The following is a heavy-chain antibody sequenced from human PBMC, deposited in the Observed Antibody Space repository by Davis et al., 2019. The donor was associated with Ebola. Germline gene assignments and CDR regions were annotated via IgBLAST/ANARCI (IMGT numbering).Heavy chain of an antibody. D-gene: IGHD6-19*01. Sequence: MPGGSLRLSCAVYGGSFSGYYWSWIRQPPGKGLEWIGEINHSGSTNYNPSLKSRVTISVDTSKNQFSLKLSSVTAADTAVYYCARGWDSSGWKDWGQGTLVTVSS. CDR3: ARGWDSSGWKD. J-gene: IGHJ4*02. CDR1: GGSFSGYY. CDR2: INHSGST. V-gene: IGHV4-34*01.